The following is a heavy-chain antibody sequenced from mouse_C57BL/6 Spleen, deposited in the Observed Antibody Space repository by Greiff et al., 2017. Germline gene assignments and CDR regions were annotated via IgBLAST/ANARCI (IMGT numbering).Heavy chain of an antibody. J-gene: IGHJ3*01. CDR1: GYTFTSYW. V-gene: IGHV1-53*01. Sequence: QVQLQQPGTELVKPGASVKLSCKAFGYTFTSYWMHWVKQRPGQGLEWIGNINPSNGGTNYNEKFKSKATLTVDKSSSTAYMQLSSLTSEDSAVYYCAREGIYYDYDGGFAYWGQGTLVTVSA. CDR2: INPSNGGT. CDR3: AREGIYYDYDGGFAY. D-gene: IGHD2-4*01.